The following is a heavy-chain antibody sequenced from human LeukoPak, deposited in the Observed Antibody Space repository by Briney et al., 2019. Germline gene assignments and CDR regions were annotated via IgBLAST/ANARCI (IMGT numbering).Heavy chain of an antibody. CDR3: ARARGSYSRHFDY. CDR1: GGSISSYY. J-gene: IGHJ4*02. D-gene: IGHD1-26*01. CDR2: IYYSGSI. Sequence: PSETLLLTCSVSGGSISSYYWSRIRQPPGKGLEWIGYIYYSGSINYHPSLKSRVTISVDTSKNQFSLQLSSVTAADTAVYYCARARGSYSRHFDYWGQGTLVTVSS. V-gene: IGHV4-59*01.